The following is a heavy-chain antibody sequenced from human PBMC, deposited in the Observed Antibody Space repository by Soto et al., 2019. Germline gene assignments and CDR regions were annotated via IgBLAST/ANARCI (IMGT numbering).Heavy chain of an antibody. D-gene: IGHD6-13*01. CDR2: INHSGST. Sequence: QVQLQQWGAGLLKPSETLSLTCAVYGGSFSGYYWSWIRQPPRKGLEWIGEINHSGSTNYNPSLKSRVTISVDRSNNPFSLKMSSVSAADTAVYYCARVLRAGPFNSWGQGTLVTVSS. CDR3: ARVLRAGPFNS. V-gene: IGHV4-34*01. CDR1: GGSFSGYY. J-gene: IGHJ4*02.